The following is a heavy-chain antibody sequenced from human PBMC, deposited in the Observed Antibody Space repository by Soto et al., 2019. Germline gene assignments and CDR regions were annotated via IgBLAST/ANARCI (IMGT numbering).Heavy chain of an antibody. CDR3: AGEITGTDY. CDR1: GFTVSSNY. CDR2: IYSGGST. D-gene: IGHD1-20*01. V-gene: IGHV3-53*01. Sequence: GGSLRLSCTASGFTVSSNYISWVRQAPGKGLDWVSVIYSGGSTYYADSVKGRFTISRDNSKNTLYLQMNRRRAEDADVYYCAGEITGTDYGGQGTRVTVSS. J-gene: IGHJ4*02.